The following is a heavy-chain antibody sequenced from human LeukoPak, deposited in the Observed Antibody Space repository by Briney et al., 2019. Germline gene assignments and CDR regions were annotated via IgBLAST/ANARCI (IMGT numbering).Heavy chain of an antibody. V-gene: IGHV4-34*01. J-gene: IGHJ3*02. D-gene: IGHD2-2*01. CDR2: INHSGST. Sequence: SETLSLTCAVAGGSLSGYYWSWIRQPPGKGLEWIGEINHSGSTDYNPSLKSRVTISVDKSKNQLSLKLKSVTAADTAVYYCARQYCSTSCCYARYAFDIWGQGTMVTVPS. CDR1: GGSLSGYY. CDR3: ARQYCSTSCCYARYAFDI.